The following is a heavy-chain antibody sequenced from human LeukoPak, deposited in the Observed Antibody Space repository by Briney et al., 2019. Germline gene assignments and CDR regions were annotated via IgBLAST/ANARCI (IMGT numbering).Heavy chain of an antibody. J-gene: IGHJ4*02. V-gene: IGHV4-61*02. Sequence: SETLSLTCTVSGGSISSGSYYWSWIRQPAGKGLEWIGRIYTSGSTNYNPSLKSRVTISVDTSKNQFSLKLSSVTAADTAVYYCARHLDYSKRKYNFDYWGRGTLVTVSS. D-gene: IGHD4-11*01. CDR3: ARHLDYSKRKYNFDY. CDR1: GGSISSGSYY. CDR2: IYTSGST.